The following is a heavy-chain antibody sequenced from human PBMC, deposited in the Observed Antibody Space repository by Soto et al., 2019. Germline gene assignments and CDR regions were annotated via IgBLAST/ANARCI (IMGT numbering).Heavy chain of an antibody. J-gene: IGHJ1*01. CDR1: GGTFSSYA. Sequence: QVQLVQSGAEVKKPGSSVKVSCKASGGTFSSYAISWVRQAPVHGLEWMGGIIPIFGTANYAQKFHGRVTITADESTSTAYMELSSLRSEDTAVYYCARSPRGTGTTHFQHWGQGTLFTVSS. D-gene: IGHD1-7*01. CDR3: ARSPRGTGTTHFQH. V-gene: IGHV1-69*01. CDR2: IIPIFGTA.